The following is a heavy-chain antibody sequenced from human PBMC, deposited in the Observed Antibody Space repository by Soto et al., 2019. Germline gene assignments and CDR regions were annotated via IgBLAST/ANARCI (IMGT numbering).Heavy chain of an antibody. Sequence: QIQLVQSGSEVRMPGASVKVSCKASGDIFTTYSITWVRQAPVQGLEWMGWVSASNGKTNYAKKFEDRVTMTTDTYTTTAYMELRSLRSDDTAVYYCAREAFGVQASWFDPWGQGTLVTVSS. CDR3: AREAFGVQASWFDP. D-gene: IGHD3-10*01. V-gene: IGHV1-18*01. CDR2: VSASNGKT. CDR1: GDIFTTYS. J-gene: IGHJ5*02.